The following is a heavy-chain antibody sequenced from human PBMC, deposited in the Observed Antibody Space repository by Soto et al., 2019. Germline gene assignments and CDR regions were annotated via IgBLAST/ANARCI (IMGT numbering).Heavy chain of an antibody. J-gene: IGHJ3*02. D-gene: IGHD3-9*01. CDR3: AKELVLRYFDWFTDAFDI. V-gene: IGHV3-9*01. Sequence: PGGSLRLSCAASGFTFDDYAMHWVRQAPGKGLEWVSGISWNSGSIGYADSVKGRFTISRDNAKNSLYLQMNSLRAEDTALYYCAKELVLRYFDWFTDAFDIWGQGTMVTVSS. CDR2: ISWNSGSI. CDR1: GFTFDDYA.